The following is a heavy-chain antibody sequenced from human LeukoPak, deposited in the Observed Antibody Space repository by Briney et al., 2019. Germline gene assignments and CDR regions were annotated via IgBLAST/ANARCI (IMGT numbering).Heavy chain of an antibody. D-gene: IGHD3-10*01. J-gene: IGHJ4*02. Sequence: GGSLRLSCAASGISLSTYSMNWVRQAPGKGLEWVSYISSSSSNIYYVDSVKGRFTISRDNSKNTLYLQMNSLRAEDTAVYYCAKNIGLWFGELSDYWGQGTLVTVSS. CDR1: GISLSTYS. CDR2: ISSSSSNI. V-gene: IGHV3-48*01. CDR3: AKNIGLWFGELSDY.